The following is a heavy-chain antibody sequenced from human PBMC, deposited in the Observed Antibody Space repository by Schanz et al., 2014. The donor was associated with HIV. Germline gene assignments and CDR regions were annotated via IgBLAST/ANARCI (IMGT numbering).Heavy chain of an antibody. D-gene: IGHD4-17*01. CDR3: ATAAVTDYSDN. CDR1: GFTFSTCG. V-gene: IGHV3-33*08. Sequence: QVQLVESGGGVVQPGRSLRLSCAASGFTFSTCGMHWARQAPGKGRECVAFIWYDGSNKYYADSVKGRFTISRDNSKNTLYLQMNSLRAEDTAVYYCATAAVTDYSDNWGQGTLVTVSS. CDR2: IWYDGSNK. J-gene: IGHJ4*02.